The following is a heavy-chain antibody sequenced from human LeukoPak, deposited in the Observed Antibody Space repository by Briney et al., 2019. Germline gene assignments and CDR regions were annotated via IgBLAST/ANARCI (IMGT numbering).Heavy chain of an antibody. CDR2: IYYRVRT. Sequence: SETLSLTCTVSHGSISRVDYYWNWGCQPPGEGVGCIGDIYYRVRTYYSPSRRSRDIISEYTSKIQFSLNLSSVTAADTAVYYCARHGYCGGDCYPLDAFDIWGQGTMVTVSS. D-gene: IGHD2-21*02. J-gene: IGHJ3*02. CDR3: ARHGYCGGDCYPLDAFDI. V-gene: IGHV4-30-4*08. CDR1: HGSISRVDYY.